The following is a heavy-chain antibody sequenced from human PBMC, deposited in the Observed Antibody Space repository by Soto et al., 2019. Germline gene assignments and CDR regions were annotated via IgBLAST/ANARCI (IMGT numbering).Heavy chain of an antibody. D-gene: IGHD3-10*01. J-gene: IGHJ6*03. CDR3: ARHGYYYGSGNDMGV. CDR1: GGSIISTSYY. V-gene: IGHV4-39*01. CDR2: IHYSGST. Sequence: QLQLQESGPGLVKPSETLSLTCTVSGGSIISTSYYWAWIRQPPGKGLEWIGSIHYSGSTYYNPSLRRRVTMSVDTSKNQFSLKLSSVTAADTSVYYCARHGYYYGSGNDMGVWGKGTTVTVSS.